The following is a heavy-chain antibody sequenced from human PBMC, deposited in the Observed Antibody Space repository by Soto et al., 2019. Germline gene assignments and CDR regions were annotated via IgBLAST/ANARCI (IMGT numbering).Heavy chain of an antibody. Sequence: PSETLSLTCSVSGGSIRTSDYYWGWIRQPPGKGLEWIGNIYYTGSTNYNPSLRSRVTISIDTSKNQFSLQLSSVTAADTAVYFCARYPRLDCWGQGTLVTVSS. V-gene: IGHV4-39*07. CDR3: ARYPRLDC. CDR2: IYYTGST. J-gene: IGHJ4*02. CDR1: GGSIRTSDYY.